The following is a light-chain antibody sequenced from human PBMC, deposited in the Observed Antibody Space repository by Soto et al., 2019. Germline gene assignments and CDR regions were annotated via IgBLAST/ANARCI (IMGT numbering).Light chain of an antibody. V-gene: IGKV3-15*01. J-gene: IGKJ2*01. CDR3: QQYNNWPPYT. CDR2: SAS. CDR1: QSVGIK. Sequence: EVLMTQSPATLSVSPGERATLSCRASQSVGIKLAWYQQKPGQAPRLLMYSASTRATGIAARFSGGGSGTDFTLTISSLQSEDFAVYYCQQYNNWPPYTFGQGTKLEIK.